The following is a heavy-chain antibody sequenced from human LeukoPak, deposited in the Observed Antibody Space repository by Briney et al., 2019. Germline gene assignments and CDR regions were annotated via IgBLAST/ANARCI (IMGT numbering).Heavy chain of an antibody. V-gene: IGHV3-74*01. CDR1: GFTFSSYW. CDR2: IKTDGSTT. J-gene: IGHJ4*02. D-gene: IGHD1-26*01. Sequence: GGSLRLSSAVSGFTFSSYWMHWVRQAPGKGLVWVSHIKTDGSTTAYADSVKGRFTISRDNSKNTLYLQVNSLRAEDTAVYYCAKGGKWDVTPFDYWGQGTLVTVSS. CDR3: AKGGKWDVTPFDY.